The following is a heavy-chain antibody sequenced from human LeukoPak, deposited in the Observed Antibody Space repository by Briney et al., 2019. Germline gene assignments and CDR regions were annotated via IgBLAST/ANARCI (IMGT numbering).Heavy chain of an antibody. CDR1: GGSISSSSYY. J-gene: IGHJ5*02. Sequence: SETLSLTCTVSGGSISSSSYYWGWLRQPPGKGLEWIGSIYYSGSTYYNPSLKSRVTISVDTSKNQFSLKLSSVTAADTAVYYCARQGHFHYNWFDPWGQGTLVTVSS. V-gene: IGHV4-39*01. CDR3: ARQGHFHYNWFDP. CDR2: IYYSGST.